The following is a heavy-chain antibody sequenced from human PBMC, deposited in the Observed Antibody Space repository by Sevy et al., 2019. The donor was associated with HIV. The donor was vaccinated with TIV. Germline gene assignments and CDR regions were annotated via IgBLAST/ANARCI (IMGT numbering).Heavy chain of an antibody. D-gene: IGHD2-21*02. V-gene: IGHV1-69*10. Sequence: SVKVSCKASGGTFSSFAINWVRQAPGQGLEWMGGIIPILGTVNYAQKFQGRVTITADKSANIAYMELSSLRSEDTAVYYCARDKYGDFLGLFNLWGRGTLVTVSS. CDR2: IIPILGTV. CDR3: ARDKYGDFLGLFNL. CDR1: GGTFSSFA. J-gene: IGHJ2*01.